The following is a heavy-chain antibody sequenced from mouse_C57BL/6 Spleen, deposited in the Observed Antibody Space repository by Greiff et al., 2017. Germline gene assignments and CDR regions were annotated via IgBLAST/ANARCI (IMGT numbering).Heavy chain of an antibody. CDR1: GYAFTNYL. CDR3: ARWGMISYFDY. CDR2: INPGSGGT. Sequence: QVQLKQSGAELVRPGTSVKVSCKASGYAFTNYLIEWVKQRPGQGLEWIGVINPGSGGTNYNEKFKGKATLTADKSSSTAYMQLSSLTSEDSAVYFWARWGMISYFDYWGQGTTLTVSS. D-gene: IGHD2-4*01. J-gene: IGHJ2*01. V-gene: IGHV1-54*01.